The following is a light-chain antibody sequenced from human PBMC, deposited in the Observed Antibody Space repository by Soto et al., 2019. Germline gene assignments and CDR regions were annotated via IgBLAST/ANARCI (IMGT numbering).Light chain of an antibody. Sequence: DIQITQSPSTLSASVGDRVSITCRASQTISPWLAWYQQQPGKAPKLLIYKESRVEGRVPSRFSGSGSGTEFTLTIRSLQPDDVATYYCQYYNSPMFTFGPGTKVEIK. J-gene: IGKJ3*01. CDR2: KES. CDR1: QTISPW. CDR3: QYYNSPMFT. V-gene: IGKV1-5*03.